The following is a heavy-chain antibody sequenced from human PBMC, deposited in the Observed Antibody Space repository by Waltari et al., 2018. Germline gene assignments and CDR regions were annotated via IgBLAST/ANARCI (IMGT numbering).Heavy chain of an antibody. D-gene: IGHD2-15*01. CDR2: MNRDGSSA. Sequence: EVQLVESGGGLVQPGGSLRLSCEASAFTFSSYWMHWVRQAPGRGLVWVSHMNRDGSSAVYPDSVKGRFTISRANAKNTLYLQMNSLRAEDTAVYYCARAPMVVAATFFDYWGQGTLVTVSS. J-gene: IGHJ4*02. CDR1: AFTFSSYW. V-gene: IGHV3-74*02. CDR3: ARAPMVVAATFFDY.